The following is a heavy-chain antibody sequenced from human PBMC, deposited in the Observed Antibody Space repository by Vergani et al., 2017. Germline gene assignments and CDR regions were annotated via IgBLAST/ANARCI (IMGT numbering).Heavy chain of an antibody. D-gene: IGHD3-3*01. J-gene: IGHJ6*03. V-gene: IGHV3-33*01. Sequence: QVQLVESGGGVVQPGRSLRLSCAASGFTFSSYGMHWVRQAPGKGLEWVAVIWYDGSNKYYADSVKGRFTISRDNSKNTLYLQMNSLRAEDTAVYYCARGYYDCWSGYYYYYYMDVWGKGTTVTVSS. CDR2: IWYDGSNK. CDR1: GFTFSSYG. CDR3: ARGYYDCWSGYYYYYYMDV.